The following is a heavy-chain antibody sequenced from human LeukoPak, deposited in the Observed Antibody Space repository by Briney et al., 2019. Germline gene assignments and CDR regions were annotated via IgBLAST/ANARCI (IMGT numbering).Heavy chain of an antibody. CDR1: GFTFSSYS. CDR2: ISSSSSTI. CDR3: STTLEQLDFDY. V-gene: IGHV3-48*01. D-gene: IGHD6-13*01. J-gene: IGHJ4*02. Sequence: GGSLRLSCAASGFTFSSYSMNWVRQAPGKGLEWVSYISSSSSTIYYADSVKGRFTISRDNAKNSLYLQMNSLRAEDTAVYYCSTTLEQLDFDYWGQGTLVTVPS.